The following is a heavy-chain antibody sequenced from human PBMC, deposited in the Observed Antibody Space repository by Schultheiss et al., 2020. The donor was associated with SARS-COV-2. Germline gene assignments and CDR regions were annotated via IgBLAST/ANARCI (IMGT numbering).Heavy chain of an antibody. CDR2: INHSGST. J-gene: IGHJ4*02. V-gene: IGHV4-34*01. Sequence: SETLSLTCAVYGGSFSGYYWSWIRQPPGKGLEWIGEINHSGSTNYNPSLKSRVTISVDTSKNQFSLKLSSVTAADTAVYYCARTGGYSYGSGYWGQGTLVTVSS. D-gene: IGHD5-18*01. CDR3: ARTGGYSYGSGY. CDR1: GGSFSGYY.